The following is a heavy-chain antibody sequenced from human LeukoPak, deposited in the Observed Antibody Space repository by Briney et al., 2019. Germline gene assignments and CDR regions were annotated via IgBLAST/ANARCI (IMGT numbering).Heavy chain of an antibody. CDR2: IYTSGST. CDR3: ASRFDGSGSFVY. D-gene: IGHD3-10*01. J-gene: IGHJ4*02. CDR1: GGSISSGSYY. V-gene: IGHV4-61*02. Sequence: PSQTLSLTCTVSGGSISSGSYYWSWIRQPAGKGLEWIGRIYTSGSTNYNPSLKSRVTISVDTSKNQFSLRLTSVTAADTAVYYCASRFDGSGSFVYWGQGTLVTVSS.